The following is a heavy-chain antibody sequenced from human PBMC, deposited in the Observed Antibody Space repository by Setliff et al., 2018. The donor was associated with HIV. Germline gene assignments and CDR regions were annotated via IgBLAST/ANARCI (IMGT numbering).Heavy chain of an antibody. CDR2: LNAGDGDS. CDR1: GYSFTTYA. CDR3: AKSLVGFSVPYDAFAI. V-gene: IGHV1-3*01. D-gene: IGHD2-8*02. Sequence: ASVKVSCKATGYSFTTYAIHWVRQAPGQRLEWMGWLNAGDGDSGPSQEFRGRVIFTRDTSASTAYMELTSLRSDDTAVYYCAKSLVGFSVPYDAFAIWGQGTMVTVSS. J-gene: IGHJ3*02.